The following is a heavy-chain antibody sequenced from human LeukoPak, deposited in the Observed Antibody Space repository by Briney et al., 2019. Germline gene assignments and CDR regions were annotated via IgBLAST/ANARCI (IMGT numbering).Heavy chain of an antibody. CDR3: ATRGDYCSTTSCYAF. D-gene: IGHD2-2*01. CDR2: INPNSGDT. J-gene: IGHJ4*02. CDR1: GYTFTDSY. V-gene: IGHV1-2*02. Sequence: ASVKVSCKASGYTFTDSYMHWVRQAPGQWLEWMGWINPNSGDTNYAQKFQGRVTMTRDTSSNTAYMELSRLRSDDTAVYYCATRGDYCSTTSCYAFWGQGTLVTVSS.